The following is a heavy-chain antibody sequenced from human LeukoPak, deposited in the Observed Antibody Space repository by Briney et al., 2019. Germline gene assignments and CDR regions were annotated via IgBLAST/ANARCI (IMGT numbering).Heavy chain of an antibody. Sequence: GESLQISCQGSGYIFTTYWIGWVRQMPGKGLEWMGIIYPGDSDTRYSPSFQGQVTISADKSISTAYLQWSSLKASDTAMYYCARGSGYYIDWFDPWGQGTLVTVSS. D-gene: IGHD3-3*01. CDR2: IYPGDSDT. CDR3: ARGSGYYIDWFDP. CDR1: GYIFTTYW. J-gene: IGHJ5*02. V-gene: IGHV5-51*01.